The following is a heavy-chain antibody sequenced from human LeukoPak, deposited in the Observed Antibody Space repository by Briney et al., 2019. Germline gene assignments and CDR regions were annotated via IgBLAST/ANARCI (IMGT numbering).Heavy chain of an antibody. V-gene: IGHV4-61*02. D-gene: IGHD3-16*01. J-gene: IGHJ3*02. CDR2: IYTSGST. CDR3: AIRVSGRAFDI. CDR1: GGSISSGSYY. Sequence: SQTLSLTCTVSGGSISSGSYYWSWIRQPAGKGLEWIGRIYTSGSTNYNPSLKSRVTISVDTSKNQFSLKLSSVTAADTAVYYCAIRVSGRAFDIWGQGTMVTVSS.